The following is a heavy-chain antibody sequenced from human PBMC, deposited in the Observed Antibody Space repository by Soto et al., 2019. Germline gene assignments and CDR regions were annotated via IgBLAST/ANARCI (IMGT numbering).Heavy chain of an antibody. J-gene: IGHJ4*02. V-gene: IGHV1-3*01. CDR3: ARVYCTNGVCHTYDY. CDR2: INAGNGNT. CDR1: GYTFTSYA. Sequence: ASVKVSCKASGYTFTSYAMHWVRQAPGQRLEWMGWINAGNGNTKYSQKFQGRVTITRDTSASTACMELSSLRSEDTSVYYCARVYCTNGVCHTYDYWGQGTLVTVSS. D-gene: IGHD2-8*01.